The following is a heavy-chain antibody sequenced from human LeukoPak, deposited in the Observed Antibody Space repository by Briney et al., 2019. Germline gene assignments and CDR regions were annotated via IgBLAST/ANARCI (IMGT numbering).Heavy chain of an antibody. V-gene: IGHV4-39*01. CDR3: ASFVDTAMPHYYYYYMDV. Sequence: SETLSLTCTVSGGSISSSSYYWGWIRQPPGKGLEWIGSIYYSGSTYYNPSLKSRFTISVDTSKNQFSLKLSSVTAADTAVYYCASFVDTAMPHYYYYYMDVWGKGTTVTVSS. CDR1: GGSISSSSYY. J-gene: IGHJ6*03. D-gene: IGHD5-18*01. CDR2: IYYSGST.